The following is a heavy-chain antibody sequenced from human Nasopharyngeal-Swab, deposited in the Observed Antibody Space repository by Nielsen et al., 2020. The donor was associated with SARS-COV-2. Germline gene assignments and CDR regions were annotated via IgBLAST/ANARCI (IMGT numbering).Heavy chain of an antibody. D-gene: IGHD3-3*01. CDR2: ISGSGGST. Sequence: GGSLRLSCAASGFTFNSYAMSWVRQAPGKGLEWVSAISGSGGSTYYADSVKGRFTISRDNSKNTLFLQMNSLRAEDTAVYYCAKDAPASYYDFWSGYPIAFDIWGQGTMVTVSS. CDR1: GFTFNSYA. CDR3: AKDAPASYYDFWSGYPIAFDI. V-gene: IGHV3-23*01. J-gene: IGHJ3*02.